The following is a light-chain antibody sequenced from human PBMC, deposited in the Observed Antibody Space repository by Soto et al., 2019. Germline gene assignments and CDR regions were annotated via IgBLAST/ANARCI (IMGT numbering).Light chain of an antibody. CDR1: QSISDT. CDR3: QQCNNWPWT. Sequence: EIVMTQSPATLSVSPGGRATLSCRASQSISDTFAWYQQKPGQAPRLLIYSASRRATGFPGRFSGSGSGTDFTLTISSLQSEDLAVYYCQQCNNWPWTFGQGTKVDIK. CDR2: SAS. V-gene: IGKV3-15*01. J-gene: IGKJ1*01.